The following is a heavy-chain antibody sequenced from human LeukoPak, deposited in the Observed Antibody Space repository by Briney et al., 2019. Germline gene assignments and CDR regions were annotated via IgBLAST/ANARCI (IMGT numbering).Heavy chain of an antibody. J-gene: IGHJ4*02. CDR2: ISGSGGST. CDR1: GFTFSSYA. D-gene: IGHD6-13*01. V-gene: IGHV3-23*01. Sequence: PGGSLRLSCATSGFTFSSYAMSWVRQAPGKGLEWVSAISGSGGSTYYADSVKGRFTISRDNSKNTLYLQMNSLRAEDTAVYYCAGHSSSWPGGDDYWGQGTLVTVSS. CDR3: AGHSSSWPGGDDY.